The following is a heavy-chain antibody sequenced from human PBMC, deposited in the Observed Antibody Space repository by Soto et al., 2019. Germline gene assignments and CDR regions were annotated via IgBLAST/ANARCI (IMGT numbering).Heavy chain of an antibody. Sequence: PGESLKISCKGSGYSFTSYWISWVRQMPGKGLEWMGRIDPSGSYTNYSPSFQGHVTISADKSISTAYLQWSSLKASDTAMYYCARLPDCSGGSCYPGGGYYYYYGMDVWGQGTTVTVSS. CDR1: GYSFTSYW. V-gene: IGHV5-10-1*01. CDR3: ARLPDCSGGSCYPGGGYYYYYGMDV. CDR2: IDPSGSYT. J-gene: IGHJ6*02. D-gene: IGHD2-15*01.